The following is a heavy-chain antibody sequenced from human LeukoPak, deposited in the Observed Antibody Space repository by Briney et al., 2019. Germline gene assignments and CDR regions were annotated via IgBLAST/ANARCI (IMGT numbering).Heavy chain of an antibody. CDR2: IYYSGST. J-gene: IGHJ4*02. CDR1: SGSISSGGYY. Sequence: SETLSLTCTVSSGSISSGGYYWSWIRQPPGKGLEWIGYIYYSGSTYYNPSLESRVTMSVDSSKNQFSLKLSSVTAADTAVYYCARGAPYYFDYWGQGTLVTVSS. V-gene: IGHV4-31*03. CDR3: ARGAPYYFDY.